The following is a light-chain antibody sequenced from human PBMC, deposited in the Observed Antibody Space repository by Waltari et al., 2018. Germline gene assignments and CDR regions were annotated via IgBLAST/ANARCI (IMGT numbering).Light chain of an antibody. CDR1: QGLSSK. J-gene: IGKJ1*01. Sequence: EIVMTQSPASLSVSPGDRATLSCRASQGLSSKLAWYQQIPGQAPRLLIYDGSIRAAGVPARFSGGGSGTEFTLTISSLQSEDVAVYYCQQYNIWPPWTFGQGTKVEIK. CDR3: QQYNIWPPWT. V-gene: IGKV3-15*01. CDR2: DGS.